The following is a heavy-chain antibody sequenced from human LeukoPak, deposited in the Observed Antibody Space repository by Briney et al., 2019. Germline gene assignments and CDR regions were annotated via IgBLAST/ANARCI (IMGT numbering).Heavy chain of an antibody. CDR1: GFTFSSYE. Sequence: GGSLRLSCAASGFTFSSYEMNWVRQAPGKGLEWVSYISSSGSTIHYADSVKGRFTISRDNAKDSLHLQMNSLRAEDTAVYYCAELGITMIGGVWGKGTTVTISS. D-gene: IGHD3-10*02. J-gene: IGHJ6*04. V-gene: IGHV3-48*03. CDR3: AELGITMIGGV. CDR2: ISSSGSTI.